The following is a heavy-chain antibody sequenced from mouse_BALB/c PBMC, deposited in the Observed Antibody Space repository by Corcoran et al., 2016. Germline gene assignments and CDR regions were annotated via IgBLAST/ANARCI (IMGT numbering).Heavy chain of an antibody. Sequence: EVQLQQSGAELVKPGASVKLSCTASGFNIKDTYMHWVKQRTEQGLEWIGRFDPANGNTKYDPKFQGNATRTADTSSNTAYLQLISLSSEDTAVYYCARGGTTAPFAYWDQGTLVTVSA. J-gene: IGHJ3*01. CDR3: ARGGTTAPFAY. V-gene: IGHV14-3*02. D-gene: IGHD1-2*01. CDR1: GFNIKDTY. CDR2: FDPANGNT.